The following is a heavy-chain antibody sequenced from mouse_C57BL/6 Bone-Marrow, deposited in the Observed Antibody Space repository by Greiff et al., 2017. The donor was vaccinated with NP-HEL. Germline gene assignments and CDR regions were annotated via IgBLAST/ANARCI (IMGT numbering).Heavy chain of an antibody. J-gene: IGHJ4*01. CDR1: GYTFTSYW. CDR2: IDPSDSYT. CDR3: AKDDCYYYYAMDY. Sequence: QVQLQQPGAELVRPGTSVKLSCKASGYTFTSYWMHWVKQRPGQGLEWIGVIDPSDSYTNYNQKFKGKATLTVDTSSSTAYMQLSSLTSEDSAVYYCAKDDCYYYYAMDYWGQGTSVTVSS. D-gene: IGHD2-3*01. V-gene: IGHV1-59*01.